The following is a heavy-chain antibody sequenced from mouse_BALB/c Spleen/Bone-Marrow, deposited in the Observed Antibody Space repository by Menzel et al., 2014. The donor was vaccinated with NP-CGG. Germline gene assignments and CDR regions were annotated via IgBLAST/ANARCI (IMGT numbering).Heavy chain of an antibody. D-gene: IGHD1-1*01. J-gene: IGHJ3*01. CDR3: AMYNYGSSLFAY. Sequence: EVQLQQSGAELVKPGASVKLSCTASGFNIKDTYMHWVKQRPEQGLEWIGRIDPANGNTKYDPKFQGKATITADTSSNTAYLQLSSLTSEDTAVYYCAMYNYGSSLFAYWGQGTLVTVSA. CDR2: IDPANGNT. CDR1: GFNIKDTY. V-gene: IGHV14-3*02.